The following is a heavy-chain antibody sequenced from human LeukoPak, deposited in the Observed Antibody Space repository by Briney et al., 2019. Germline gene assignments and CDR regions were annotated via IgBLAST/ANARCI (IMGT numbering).Heavy chain of an antibody. CDR1: GGSISSSSYY. V-gene: IGHV4-39*01. J-gene: IGHJ4*02. D-gene: IGHD3-3*01. CDR2: IYYSGST. Sequence: PSETLSLTCTVSGGSISSSSYYWGWIRQPPGKGLEWVGSIYYSGSTYYNPSLKSRVTISVDTSKNRFSLKLSSVTAADTAVYYCASSYYDFWSGYYSPHDYWGQGTLVTVSS. CDR3: ASSYYDFWSGYYSPHDY.